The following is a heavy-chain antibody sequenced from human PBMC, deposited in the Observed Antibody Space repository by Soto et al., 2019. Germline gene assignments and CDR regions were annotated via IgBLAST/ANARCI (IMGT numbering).Heavy chain of an antibody. CDR2: ISVSDAFI. CDR1: GFNVGAFA. D-gene: IGHD1-20*01. V-gene: IGHV3-23*01. CDR3: TRETVAGITGLDY. J-gene: IGHJ4*02. Sequence: GGSLRLSCAASGFNVGAFAVNWVRQAPEKGLEWVSGISVSDAFIYYADSVRSRFSISRDASENILYLQMNSLRVDDTALYYCTRETVAGITGLDYWGPGTLVTVSS.